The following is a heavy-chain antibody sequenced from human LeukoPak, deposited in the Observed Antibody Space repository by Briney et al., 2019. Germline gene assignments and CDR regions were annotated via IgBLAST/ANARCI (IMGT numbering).Heavy chain of an antibody. CDR3: AREEPAGSIDY. CDR1: GFVFSSHP. D-gene: IGHD1-14*01. V-gene: IGHV3-64*01. CDR2: ISNSGGST. J-gene: IGHJ4*02. Sequence: GGSLRLSCAVSGFVFSSHPMHWVRQAPGKGLECVSAISNSGGSTYYANSVKGRFTISRDNSKNTLYRQMDSLRAEDTALYYCAREEPAGSIDYWGQGILVTVSS.